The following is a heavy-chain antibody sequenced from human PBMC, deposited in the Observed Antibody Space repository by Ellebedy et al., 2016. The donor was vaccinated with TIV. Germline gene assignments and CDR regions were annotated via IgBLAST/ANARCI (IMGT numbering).Heavy chain of an antibody. D-gene: IGHD3-10*01. J-gene: IGHJ4*02. Sequence: PGGSLRLPCAASGFKFGDYYMYWVRQAPGKGLEWVSGISKNSGSVGYADPVKGRFTISRDNAKNSLYLQMNSLRGEDTALYYCARSYYGSGSPDYWGQGTLVTVSS. CDR2: ISKNSGSV. CDR3: ARSYYGSGSPDY. CDR1: GFKFGDYY. V-gene: IGHV3-9*01.